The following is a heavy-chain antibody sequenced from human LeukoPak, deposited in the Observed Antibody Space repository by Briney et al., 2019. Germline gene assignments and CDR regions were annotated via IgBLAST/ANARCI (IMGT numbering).Heavy chain of an antibody. J-gene: IGHJ4*02. CDR2: IGTRGRPL. CDR1: GFTFRDHY. D-gene: IGHD5-12*01. V-gene: IGHV3-11*01. Sequence: GGSLRLSCAVSGFTFRDHYMAWIRQAPGQGLEWIAYIGTRGRPLYFADSVKGRFSASRDDGVNSLFLQMEGLTVEDTAIYYCARRALGPIGAFDHWGQGALVTVSS. CDR3: ARRALGPIGAFDH.